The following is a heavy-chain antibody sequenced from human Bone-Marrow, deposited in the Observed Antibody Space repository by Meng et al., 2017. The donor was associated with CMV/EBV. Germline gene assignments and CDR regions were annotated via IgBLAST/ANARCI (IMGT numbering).Heavy chain of an antibody. CDR1: GGTFSSYA. CDR3: ASRYCSSTSCQPYYYYYGMDV. CDR2: IIPILGIA. V-gene: IGHV1-69*10. Sequence: SVKVSCKASGGTFSSYAISWVRQAPGQGLEWMGGIIPILGIANYAQKFQGRVTITADKSTSTAYMELSSLRSEDTAVYYCASRYCSSTSCQPYYYYYGMDVWGQGPTVTVYS. D-gene: IGHD2-2*01. J-gene: IGHJ6*02.